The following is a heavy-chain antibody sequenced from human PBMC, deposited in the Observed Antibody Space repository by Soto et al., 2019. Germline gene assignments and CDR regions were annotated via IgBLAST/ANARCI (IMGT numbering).Heavy chain of an antibody. J-gene: IGHJ6*02. CDR1: GGTFSSYA. Sequence: SVKVSCKASGGTFSSYAISWVRQAPGQGLEWMGGIIPIFGTANYAQKFQGRVTITADESTSTAYMELSSLRSEDTAVYYCARERSGGGAARREYYYYGMDVWGQGTTVTVSS. V-gene: IGHV1-69*13. CDR3: ARERSGGGAARREYYYYGMDV. D-gene: IGHD6-6*01. CDR2: IIPIFGTA.